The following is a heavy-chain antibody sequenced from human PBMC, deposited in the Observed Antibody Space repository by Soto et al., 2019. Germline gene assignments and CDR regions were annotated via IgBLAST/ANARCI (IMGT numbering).Heavy chain of an antibody. CDR1: GFTFSLSA. J-gene: IGHJ4*02. Sequence: EVQLLESGGGFVQPGESLRLSCAASGFTFSLSAMSWVRQAPGRGLEWVSSISGGGGSTEYADSVKCRFPISRENSKDTVHLQMNSLRAEDTPVYYCAKGPEYDILTGCDYCGQGALVTVSS. CDR3: AKGPEYDILTGCDY. D-gene: IGHD3-9*01. V-gene: IGHV3-23*01. CDR2: ISGGGGST.